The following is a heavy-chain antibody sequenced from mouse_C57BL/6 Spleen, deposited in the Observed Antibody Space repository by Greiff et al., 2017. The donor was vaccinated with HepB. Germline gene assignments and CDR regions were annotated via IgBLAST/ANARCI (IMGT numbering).Heavy chain of an antibody. V-gene: IGHV5-9-1*02. J-gene: IGHJ1*03. CDR3: TRADYDWYFDV. Sequence: DVQLQESGEGLVKPGGSLKLSCAASGFTFSSYAMSWVRQTPEKRLEWVAYISSGGDYIYYADTVKGRFTISRDNARNTLYLQMSSLKSEDTAMYYCTRADYDWYFDVWGTGTTVTVSS. CDR2: ISSGGDYI. D-gene: IGHD2-4*01. CDR1: GFTFSSYA.